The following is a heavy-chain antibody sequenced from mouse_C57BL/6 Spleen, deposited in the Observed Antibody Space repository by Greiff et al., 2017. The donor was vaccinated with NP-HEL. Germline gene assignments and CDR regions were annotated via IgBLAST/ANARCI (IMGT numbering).Heavy chain of an antibody. D-gene: IGHD6-5*01. CDR1: GYTFTDYY. CDR2: INPNNGGT. J-gene: IGHJ2*01. CDR3: ARGAYGSYYFDY. Sequence: EVQLQQSGPELVKPGASVKISCKASGYTFTDYYMNWVKQSHGKSLEWIGDINPNNGGTSYNQKFKGKATLTVDKSSSTAYMELRSLTSEDSAVYYCARGAYGSYYFDYWGQGTTLTVSS. V-gene: IGHV1-26*01.